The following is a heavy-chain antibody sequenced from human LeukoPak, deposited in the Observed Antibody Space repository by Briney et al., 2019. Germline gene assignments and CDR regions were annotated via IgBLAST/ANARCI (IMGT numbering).Heavy chain of an antibody. CDR1: EFSVGSNY. CDR2: IYSGGST. CDR3: ARGIDY. Sequence: PGGSLRLSCAASEFSVGSNYMTWVRQAPGKGLEWVSLIYSGGSTYYADSVKGRFTISRDNPKNTLYLQMNSLRAEDTAVYYCARGIDYWGRGTLVTVSS. V-gene: IGHV3-66*01. J-gene: IGHJ4*02.